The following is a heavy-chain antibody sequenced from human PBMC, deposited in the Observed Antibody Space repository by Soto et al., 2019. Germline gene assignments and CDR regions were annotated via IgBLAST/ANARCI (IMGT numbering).Heavy chain of an antibody. V-gene: IGHV3-7*01. Sequence: EVQLVESGGGFVQPGGSLRLSCVGSGVILSSYWMSWVRQAPGKGLEWVANIKPDGSGKYYVDSVKGRFTISRDNAKNSLYLQMNSQRAEDTAVYYCTSNIYYDFWSGYYAFDIWGQGTMVTVSS. CDR3: TSNIYYDFWSGYYAFDI. CDR2: IKPDGSGK. CDR1: GVILSSYW. D-gene: IGHD3-3*01. J-gene: IGHJ3*02.